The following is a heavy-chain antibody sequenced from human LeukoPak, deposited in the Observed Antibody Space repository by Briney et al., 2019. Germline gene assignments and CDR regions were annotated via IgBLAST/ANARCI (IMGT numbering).Heavy chain of an antibody. CDR2: ITSSSNTI. Sequence: GGSLRLSCAASGFTFSSYDMNWVRQAPGKGLEWVSFITSSSNTIYYADSMKGRFTISRDNAKNSLYLQMNSLRAGDTAVYYCARDRNDGSFDYWFHVTKVIGSS. V-gene: IGHV3-48*01. D-gene: IGHD5-24*01. J-gene: IGHJ4*01. CDR3: ARDRNDGSFDY. CDR1: GFTFSSYD.